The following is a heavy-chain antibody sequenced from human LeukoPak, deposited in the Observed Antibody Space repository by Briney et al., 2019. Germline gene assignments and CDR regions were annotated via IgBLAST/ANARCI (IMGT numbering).Heavy chain of an antibody. Sequence: PSETLSLTSAVYGGSFSGYYWSWIRQPPGKGLEWIGEINHSGSTNYNPSLKSRVTISVDTSKNQFSLKLSSVTAADTAVYYCARGITRYYDSSGRRSDYWGQGTLVTVSS. CDR3: ARGITRYYDSSGRRSDY. D-gene: IGHD3-22*01. CDR1: GGSFSGYY. CDR2: INHSGST. V-gene: IGHV4-34*01. J-gene: IGHJ4*02.